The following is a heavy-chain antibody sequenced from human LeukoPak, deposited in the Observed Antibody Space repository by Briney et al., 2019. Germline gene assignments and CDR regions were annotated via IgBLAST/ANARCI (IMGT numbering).Heavy chain of an antibody. CDR3: AKYYDSSGYYYVDY. CDR1: GFTFSSYA. D-gene: IGHD3-22*01. CDR2: ISANGDTT. V-gene: IGHV3-23*01. J-gene: IGHJ4*02. Sequence: GGSLRLSCAASGFTFSSYAMSWVRQAPGKGLEGVSGISANGDTTKYADSVKGRFTISRDNPKNTVLLQMNSLRADDTAVYYCAKYYDSSGYYYVDYWGQGTLVTVSS.